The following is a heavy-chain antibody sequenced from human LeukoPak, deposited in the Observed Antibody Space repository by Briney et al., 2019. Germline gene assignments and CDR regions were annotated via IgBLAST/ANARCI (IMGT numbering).Heavy chain of an antibody. D-gene: IGHD6-13*01. CDR1: GVSISSYY. V-gene: IGHV4-59*01. Sequence: PSETLSLTCTVSGVSISSYYWSWIRQPPGKGLEWIGYIYYSGSTNYNPSLKSRVTISVDTSKNQFSLKLSSVTAADTAVYYCARATAADYYYMDVWGKGTTVTVSS. J-gene: IGHJ6*03. CDR3: ARATAADYYYMDV. CDR2: IYYSGST.